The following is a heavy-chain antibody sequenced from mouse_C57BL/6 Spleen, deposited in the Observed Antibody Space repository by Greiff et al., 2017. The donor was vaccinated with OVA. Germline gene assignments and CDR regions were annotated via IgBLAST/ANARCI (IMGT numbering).Heavy chain of an antibody. D-gene: IGHD4-1*02. V-gene: IGHV1-82*01. CDR3: ARSQRGRDAMDY. Sequence: VLLQQSGPELVKPGASVKLSCKASGYAFSSSWMNWVKQRPGKGLEWIGRIYPGDGDTNYNGKFKGKATLTADKSSSTAYMQLSHLTSEDSAVYFCARSQRGRDAMDYWGQGTSVTVSS. CDR1: GYAFSSSW. CDR2: IYPGDGDT. J-gene: IGHJ4*01.